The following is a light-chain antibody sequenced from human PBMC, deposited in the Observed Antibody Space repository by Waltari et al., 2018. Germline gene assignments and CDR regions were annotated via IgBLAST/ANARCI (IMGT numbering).Light chain of an antibody. CDR1: SGHSNYA. CDR2: VNSDGSH. Sequence: QLVVTQSPSASASLGASVKLTCTLSSGHSNYAVAWPKQQPEKGPSYLMIVNSDGSHTKGAGIPDRFSGSSSGAERYLTISSLQSEDEADYYCQTWGTGIRVFGGGTKLTVL. J-gene: IGLJ3*02. CDR3: QTWGTGIRV. V-gene: IGLV4-69*01.